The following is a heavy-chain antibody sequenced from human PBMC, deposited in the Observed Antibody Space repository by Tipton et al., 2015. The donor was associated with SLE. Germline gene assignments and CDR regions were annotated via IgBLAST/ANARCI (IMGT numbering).Heavy chain of an antibody. V-gene: IGHV3-74*01. J-gene: IGHJ4*02. CDR2: VSSDATTT. Sequence: SLRLSCVASGFAFSTHWIHWVRQAPGKGLVWVSSVSSDATTTTYADSVKGRFTTSRDNAKNTVYLQMSSLRAEDTAVYYCASTFATGYWGQGMLVTVS. CDR1: GFAFSTHW. D-gene: IGHD1-1*01. CDR3: ASTFATGY.